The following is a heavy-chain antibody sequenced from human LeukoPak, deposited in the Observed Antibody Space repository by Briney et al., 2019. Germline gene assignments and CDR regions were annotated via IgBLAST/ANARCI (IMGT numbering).Heavy chain of an antibody. CDR2: IYYSGST. J-gene: IGHJ4*02. CDR3: ARDGAQGSFDY. V-gene: IGHV4-31*03. D-gene: IGHD1-26*01. CDR1: GGSISSGGYY. Sequence: SETLALTCTVSGGSISSGGYYWSWIRQHPGKGLEWIGYIYYSGSTYYNPSLKSRVTISVDTSKNQFSLKLSSVTAADTAVYYCARDGAQGSFDYWGQGTLVTVSS.